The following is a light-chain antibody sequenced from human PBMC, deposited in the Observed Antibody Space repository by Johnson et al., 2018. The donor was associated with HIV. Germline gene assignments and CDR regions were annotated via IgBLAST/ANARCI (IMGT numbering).Light chain of an antibody. V-gene: IGLV1-44*01. CDR2: RNN. CDR3: GTWDSSLSGV. J-gene: IGLJ1*01. CDR1: SSNIGSNT. Sequence: QLVLTQPPSASGTPGQRVTISCSGSSSNIGSNTVNWYQQLPGTAPKLLIYRNNQRPSGVPDRFSGSKSGTSATLGITGLQTGDEADYYCGTWDSSLSGVFGTGTKVTVL.